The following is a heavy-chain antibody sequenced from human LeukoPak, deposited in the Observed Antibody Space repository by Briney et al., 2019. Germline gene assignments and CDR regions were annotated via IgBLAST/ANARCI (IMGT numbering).Heavy chain of an antibody. CDR2: IYHTENT. V-gene: IGHV4-59*01. CDR3: AKTSRHYHGSGRNMKTWPAEIDV. CDR1: GVSISSYY. J-gene: IGHJ6*02. D-gene: IGHD3-10*01. Sequence: SETLSLTCTVSGVSISSYYWTWIRQAPGKGLEWIVYIYHTENTNYNPSLNSRATISLDTSKNQFSLKVNSVTAADTAVYYCAKTSRHYHGSGRNMKTWPAEIDVWGQGTTVTVSS.